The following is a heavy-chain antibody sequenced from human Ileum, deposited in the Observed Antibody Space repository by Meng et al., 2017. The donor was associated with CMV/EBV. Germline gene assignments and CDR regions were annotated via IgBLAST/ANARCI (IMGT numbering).Heavy chain of an antibody. V-gene: IGHV3-7*01. CDR1: GFTLRSDW. J-gene: IGHJ4*02. Sequence: GGSLRLSCVGSGFTLRSDWMAWVRQAPGKGLEWVANIKHEGSEIYYVDSVKSRFTVSRDNAKNSLYLQMNSLRVEDTAVYYCVGANRPLDYWGQGTLVTVSS. CDR3: VGANRPLDY. CDR2: IKHEGSEI. D-gene: IGHD1/OR15-1a*01.